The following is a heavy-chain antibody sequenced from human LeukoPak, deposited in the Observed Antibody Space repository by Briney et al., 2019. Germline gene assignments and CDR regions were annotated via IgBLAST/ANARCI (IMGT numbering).Heavy chain of an antibody. J-gene: IGHJ4*02. CDR2: ITYDGSNK. CDR3: ARGPGGYSSGWVRYFDY. CDR1: GFTFSSYA. D-gene: IGHD6-19*01. Sequence: PGGSLRLSCAASGFTFSSYAMHRVRQAPGKRLEWVAVITYDGSNKYYADSVKGRFTISRDNSKNTLYLQMNSLRAEDTAVYYCARGPGGYSSGWVRYFDYGGQGSLVTVSS. V-gene: IGHV3-30*04.